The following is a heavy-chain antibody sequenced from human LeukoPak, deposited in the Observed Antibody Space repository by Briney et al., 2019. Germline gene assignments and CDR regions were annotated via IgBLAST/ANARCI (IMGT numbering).Heavy chain of an antibody. J-gene: IGHJ6*04. CDR2: IYTSGST. V-gene: IGHV4-4*07. CDR1: GGSISSYY. D-gene: IGHD5-18*01. CDR3: ARDPSEAPIQLWWDV. Sequence: SETLSLTCTVSGGSISSYYWSWIRQPAGKGLEWIGRIYTSGSTNYNPSLKSRVTMSVDTSKNQFSLKLSSVTAADTAVYYCARDPSEAPIQLWWDVWGKGTTVTVSS.